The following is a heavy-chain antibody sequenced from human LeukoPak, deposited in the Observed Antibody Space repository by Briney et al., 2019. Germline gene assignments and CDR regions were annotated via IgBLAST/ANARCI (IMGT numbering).Heavy chain of an antibody. J-gene: IGHJ2*01. CDR1: GGSVSSGSYS. V-gene: IGHV4-30-2*01. CDR3: ARGGCSGGSCPYGGYFDL. D-gene: IGHD2-15*01. Sequence: SETLSLTCTVSGGSVSSGSYSWSWIRQPPGKGLEWIGYIYHSGSTYYNPSLKSRVTISVDRSKNQFTLKLSSVTAADTAVYYCARGGCSGGSCPYGGYFDLWGRGTLVTVSS. CDR2: IYHSGST.